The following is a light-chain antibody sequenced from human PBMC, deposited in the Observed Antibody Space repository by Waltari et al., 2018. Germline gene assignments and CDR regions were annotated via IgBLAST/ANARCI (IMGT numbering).Light chain of an antibody. V-gene: IGKV3-20*01. Sequence: DIVLTQSPGTLSLSPGERATLSCRASQSVTSSYFAWYQQKPGQAPRLLIYGASSRATGIPDRFSGSEPGTDFTLTISRLEPEDFAEYYCQQYGSSPWTFGHGTKVEIK. CDR3: QQYGSSPWT. J-gene: IGKJ1*01. CDR2: GAS. CDR1: QSVTSSY.